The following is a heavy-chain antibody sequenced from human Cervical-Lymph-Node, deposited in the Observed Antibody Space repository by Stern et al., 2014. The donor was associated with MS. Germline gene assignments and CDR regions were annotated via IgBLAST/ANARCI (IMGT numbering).Heavy chain of an antibody. J-gene: IGHJ5*02. V-gene: IGHV1-69*01. CDR2: IIPIFGTA. CDR1: GGTFSSYA. Sequence: VQLVESGAEVKKPGSSGKVSCKASGGTFSSYAISWVRQAPGQGLEWMGGIIPIFGTANYAQKFQGRVTITADESTSTAYMELSSLRSEDTAVYYCARDLPYSSGFSLGGFDPWGQGTLVTVSS. CDR3: ARDLPYSSGFSLGGFDP. D-gene: IGHD6-19*01.